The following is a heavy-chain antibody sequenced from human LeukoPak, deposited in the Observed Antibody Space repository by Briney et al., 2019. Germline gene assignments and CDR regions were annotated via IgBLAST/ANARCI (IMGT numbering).Heavy chain of an antibody. D-gene: IGHD3-10*01. CDR1: GFTFSRSA. J-gene: IGHJ4*02. CDR3: AKWGSGSYYRSTPPGL. CDR2: ISSSGNT. V-gene: IGHV3-23*01. Sequence: GGSLRLSCAASGFTFSRSAMTWVRQTPGKGLDWVSSISSSGNTYYADSVKGRFTISRDNSKNTLYLQMNSLRAEDTAVYYCAKWGSGSYYRSTPPGLWGQGTLVTVSS.